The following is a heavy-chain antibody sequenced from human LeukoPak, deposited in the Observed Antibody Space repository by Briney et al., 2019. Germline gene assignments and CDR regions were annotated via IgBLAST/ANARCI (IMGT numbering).Heavy chain of an antibody. Sequence: GGSLRLSCAGSRFTFSKAWMSWVRQAPGKGLEWVGRIKTDGGTTDYAAPVKGRITISRDDSKSTLYLQMNSLKAEDTAVYYCTRTLVIRDYWGQGTLVTVSS. CDR1: RFTFSKAW. CDR2: IKTDGGTT. CDR3: TRTLVIRDY. J-gene: IGHJ4*02. V-gene: IGHV3-15*01. D-gene: IGHD1-7*01.